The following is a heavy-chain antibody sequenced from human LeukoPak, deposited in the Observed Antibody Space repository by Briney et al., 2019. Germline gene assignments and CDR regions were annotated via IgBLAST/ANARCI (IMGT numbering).Heavy chain of an antibody. CDR2: IKQDGSEK. CDR3: ARDAFSSGPDIDY. D-gene: IGHD6-19*01. Sequence: GGSLRLSCAVSGFTFRSYWMRWVRQAPGRGLAWVANIKQDGSEKYYVDSVKGRFTISRDNAKSSLYLQMNSLRAEDTAGYYCARDAFSSGPDIDYWGQGTLVTVSS. CDR1: GFTFRSYW. V-gene: IGHV3-7*01. J-gene: IGHJ4*02.